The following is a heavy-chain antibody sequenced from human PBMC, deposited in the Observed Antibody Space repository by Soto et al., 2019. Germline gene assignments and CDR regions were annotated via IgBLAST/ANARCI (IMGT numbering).Heavy chain of an antibody. Sequence: EVQLVESGGGLVQPGGSLRLSCAASGFTVSSNYMSWVRQAPGKGLEWVSVIYSGGSTYYADSVKGRLTISRDNSKNTLYLQMNSLRAEDTAVYYCAQSGSYYKPNGYWGQGTLVTVSS. CDR1: GFTVSSNY. CDR2: IYSGGST. D-gene: IGHD3-10*01. CDR3: AQSGSYYKPNGY. V-gene: IGHV3-66*01. J-gene: IGHJ4*02.